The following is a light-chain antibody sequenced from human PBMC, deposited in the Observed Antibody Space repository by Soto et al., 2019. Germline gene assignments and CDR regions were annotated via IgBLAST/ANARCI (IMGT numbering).Light chain of an antibody. J-gene: IGKJ3*01. CDR2: GAS. Sequence: EIVMTQSPATLSVSPGERATLSCRASQSVSSNLAWYQQKPGQAPRLLIYGASIRATGIPARFSGSGSGTEFTLTISSMQYDDFAAYYCQQYNNRPLTFGPGTKVDIK. V-gene: IGKV3D-15*01. CDR3: QQYNNRPLT. CDR1: QSVSSN.